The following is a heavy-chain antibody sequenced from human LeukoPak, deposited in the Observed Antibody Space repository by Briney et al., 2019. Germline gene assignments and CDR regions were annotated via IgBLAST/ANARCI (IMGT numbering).Heavy chain of an antibody. Sequence: ASVKVSCKASGYTFTSYGITWARQAPGQGLEWMGWISLYNGNTNYAQKLQGRVTMTTDTSTSTAYMELRSLRSDDTAVYYCAGVITGTVKYYFDYWGQGTLVTVSS. CDR2: ISLYNGNT. V-gene: IGHV1-18*01. D-gene: IGHD1-20*01. CDR3: AGVITGTVKYYFDY. CDR1: GYTFTSYG. J-gene: IGHJ4*02.